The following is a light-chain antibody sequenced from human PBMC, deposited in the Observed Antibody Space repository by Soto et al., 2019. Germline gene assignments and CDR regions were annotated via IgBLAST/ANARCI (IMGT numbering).Light chain of an antibody. Sequence: QSVLTQPPSASGTPGQRVSISCSGGSSNIGTNTVNWYQHLPGTAPKLLIFSNDEWPSGVPDRFSGSKSGTSASLAISGLQSDDEADYYCATWDDSLNGVVFGGGTKLTVL. CDR3: ATWDDSLNGVV. V-gene: IGLV1-44*01. CDR2: SND. J-gene: IGLJ2*01. CDR1: SSNIGTNT.